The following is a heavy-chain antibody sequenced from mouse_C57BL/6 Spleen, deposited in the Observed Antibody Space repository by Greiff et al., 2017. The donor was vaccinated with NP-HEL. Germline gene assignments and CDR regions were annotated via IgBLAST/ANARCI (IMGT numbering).Heavy chain of an antibody. V-gene: IGHV1-26*01. J-gene: IGHJ3*01. CDR3: APTLVEAWFAY. CDR1: GYTFTDYY. CDR2: INPNNGGT. D-gene: IGHD1-1*01. Sequence: EVQLQQSGPELVKPGASVKISCKASGYTFTDYYMNWVKQSHGKSLEWIGDINPNNGGTSYNQKFKGKATLTVDKSSSTAYMELRSLTSEDSAVYYCAPTLVEAWFAYWGQGTLVTVSA.